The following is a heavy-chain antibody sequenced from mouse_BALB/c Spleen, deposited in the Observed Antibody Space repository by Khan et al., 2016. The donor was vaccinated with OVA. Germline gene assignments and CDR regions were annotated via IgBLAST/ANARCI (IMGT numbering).Heavy chain of an antibody. Sequence: EVQLQQSGPDLVKPGTSVKMSCKASGYIFTNYLIHWVKQMPGQGLEWIGYINPYNGATKYNVKFKGKATLTSDKSSITAYMELSSLTSEDSAVDSCARGNWQSYYFDYWGQGTTLTVSS. CDR1: GYIFTNYL. J-gene: IGHJ2*01. D-gene: IGHD4-1*01. V-gene: IGHV1S136*01. CDR3: ARGNWQSYYFDY. CDR2: INPYNGAT.